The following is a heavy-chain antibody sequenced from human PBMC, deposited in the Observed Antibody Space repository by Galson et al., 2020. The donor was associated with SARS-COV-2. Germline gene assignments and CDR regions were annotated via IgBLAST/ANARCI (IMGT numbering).Heavy chain of an antibody. D-gene: IGHD3-9*01. V-gene: IGHV3-7*04. J-gene: IGHJ6*02. CDR2: IKQDGSEK. Sequence: GESLKISCAASGFTFSSYWMSWVRQAPGKGLEWVANIKQDGSEKYYVDSVKGRFTISRDNAKNSLYLQMNSLRAEDTAVYYCARARIEGYYDILTGSHYYGMDVWGQGTTVTVSS. CDR3: ARARIEGYYDILTGSHYYGMDV. CDR1: GFTFSSYW.